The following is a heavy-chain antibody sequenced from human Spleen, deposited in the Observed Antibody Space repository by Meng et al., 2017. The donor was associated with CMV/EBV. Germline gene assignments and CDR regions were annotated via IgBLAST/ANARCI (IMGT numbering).Heavy chain of an antibody. CDR3: ARASDIVVVPAAMGWFDP. J-gene: IGHJ5*02. Sequence: SETLSLTCAVYGGSFSGYYWSWIRQPPGKGLEWIGEINHSGSTNYNPSHKSRVTISVDTSKNQFSLKLSSVTAADTAVYYCARASDIVVVPAAMGWFDPWGQGTLVTVSS. V-gene: IGHV4-34*01. D-gene: IGHD2-2*01. CDR2: INHSGST. CDR1: GGSFSGYY.